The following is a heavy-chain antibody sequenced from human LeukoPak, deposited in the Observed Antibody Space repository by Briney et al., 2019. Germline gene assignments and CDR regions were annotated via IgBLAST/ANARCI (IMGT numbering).Heavy chain of an antibody. CDR2: ISYDGSNE. V-gene: IGHV3-30-3*01. D-gene: IGHD5-18*01. J-gene: IGHJ1*01. CDR3: AREVDTDLEYFQH. Sequence: GRAPELFYGASGVNCRNYAMHWIRQTPGKGLEWVAVISYDGSNEYYADSVKGRFTISRDNSKNTLYLQMNSLRAEDTAVYYCAREVDTDLEYFQHWGQGTLVTVSS. CDR1: GVNCRNYA.